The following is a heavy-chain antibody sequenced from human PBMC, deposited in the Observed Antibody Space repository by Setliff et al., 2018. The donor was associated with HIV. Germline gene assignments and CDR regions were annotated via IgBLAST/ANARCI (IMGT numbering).Heavy chain of an antibody. CDR3: ARDWGYIAATPDY. CDR1: GGFISSGSYY. V-gene: IGHV4-61*02. D-gene: IGHD5-12*01. Sequence: SETLSLTCTVSGGFISSGSYYWSWIRQPAGKGLEWIGRIHTSGSTNYNPSLKSRVTISVDTSKSQFSLNLSFVTAADTAIYYCARDWGYIAATPDYWGQGTRVTVSS. J-gene: IGHJ4*02. CDR2: IHTSGST.